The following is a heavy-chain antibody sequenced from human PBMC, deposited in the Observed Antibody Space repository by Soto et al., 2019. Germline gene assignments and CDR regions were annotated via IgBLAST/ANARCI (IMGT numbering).Heavy chain of an antibody. V-gene: IGHV4-59*08. CDR2: IYYSGST. CDR1: GGSISSYY. J-gene: IGHJ5*02. D-gene: IGHD2-8*01. CDR3: ARTSRVYNWFDP. Sequence: QVQLQESGPGLVKPSETLSLTCTVSGGSISSYYWSWIRQPPGKGLEWIGYIYYSGSTNYNPSLKSRVTISVGTSNNQFSRKLSSVTAADTAVYYCARTSRVYNWFDPWGQGTLVVVSS.